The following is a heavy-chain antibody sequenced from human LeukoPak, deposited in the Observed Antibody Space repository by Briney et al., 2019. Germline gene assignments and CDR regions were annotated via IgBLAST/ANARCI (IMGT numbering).Heavy chain of an antibody. J-gene: IGHJ5*02. CDR2: INPNSGGT. V-gene: IGHV1-2*02. CDR1: GYSFTDYY. Sequence: ASVMVSCKTSGYSFTDYYMHWVRQAPGQGLEWMGWINPNSGGTSSAQKFQGRVTMARDTSITTVYMEVRWLTSDDTAVYYCARADRLHGGPYLIGPWGQGTLVTVSS. D-gene: IGHD2-21*01. CDR3: ARADRLHGGPYLIGP.